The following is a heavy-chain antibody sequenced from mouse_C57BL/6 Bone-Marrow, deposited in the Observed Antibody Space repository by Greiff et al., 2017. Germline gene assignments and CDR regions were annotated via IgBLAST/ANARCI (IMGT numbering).Heavy chain of an antibody. CDR2: IYPGDGDT. V-gene: IGHV1-82*01. CDR3: ARSGDGYYFYYFDY. Sequence: VQLQQSGPELVKPGASVKISCKASGYAFSSSWMNWVKQRPGKGLEGIGRIYPGDGDTNYNGKFKGKATLTADKSSSTAYMQLSSLTSEDSAVYFCARSGDGYYFYYFDYWGQGTTLTVSS. J-gene: IGHJ2*01. D-gene: IGHD2-3*01. CDR1: GYAFSSSW.